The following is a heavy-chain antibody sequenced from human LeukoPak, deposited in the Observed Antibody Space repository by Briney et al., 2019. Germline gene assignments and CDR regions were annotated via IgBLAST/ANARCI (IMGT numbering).Heavy chain of an antibody. J-gene: IGHJ4*02. CDR3: ARDTRSSSLRYYFDY. V-gene: IGHV3-30-3*01. Sequence: PGGSLRLSCAASGFTFSSYAMHWVRQAPGKGLEWVAVISYDGSNKYYADSVKGRFTIPRGNSKNTLYLQVNSLRAEDTAVYYCARDTRSSSLRYYFDYWGQGTLVTVSS. CDR2: ISYDGSNK. D-gene: IGHD6-13*01. CDR1: GFTFSSYA.